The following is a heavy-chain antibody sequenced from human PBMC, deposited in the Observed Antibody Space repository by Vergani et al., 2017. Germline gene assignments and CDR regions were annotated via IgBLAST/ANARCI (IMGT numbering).Heavy chain of an antibody. CDR2: INPSGGST. D-gene: IGHD4-17*01. J-gene: IGHJ4*02. CDR3: ARADSSSLPDTIRLRFYYFDY. Sequence: QVQLVQSGAEVKKPGASVKVSCKASGYTFTSYYMHWVRQAPGQGLEWMGIINPSGGSTSYAQKFQGRVTMTRDTSTSTVYMELSSLRSEDTAVYYCARADSSSLPDTIRLRFYYFDYWGQGTLVTVSS. V-gene: IGHV1-46*01. CDR1: GYTFTSYY.